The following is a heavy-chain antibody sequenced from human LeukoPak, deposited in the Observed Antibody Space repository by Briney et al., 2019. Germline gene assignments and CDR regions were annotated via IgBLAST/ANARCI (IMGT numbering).Heavy chain of an antibody. D-gene: IGHD2-15*01. V-gene: IGHV4-61*02. CDR1: GDSISSGSYY. CDR3: AREIGVGGGFDY. CDR2: IYTSGST. J-gene: IGHJ4*02. Sequence: SETLSLTCTVSGDSISSGSYYWSWIRQPAGKELEWIGRIYTSGSTNYNPSLKSRVTISLDTSKNQFSLKLSSVTAADTGVYYCAREIGVGGGFDYWGQGTLVTVSS.